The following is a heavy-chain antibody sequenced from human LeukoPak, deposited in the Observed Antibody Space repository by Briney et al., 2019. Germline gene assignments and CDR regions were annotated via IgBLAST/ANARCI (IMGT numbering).Heavy chain of an antibody. CDR2: INPNSGGT. Sequence: ASVKVSCKASGYTFSTYAINWVRQAPGQGLEWMGWINPNSGGTNYAQKFQGRVTMTRDTSISTAYMELSRLRSDDTAVYYCARGHLYYYYMDVWGKGTTVTISS. V-gene: IGHV1-2*02. CDR1: GYTFSTYA. J-gene: IGHJ6*03. CDR3: ARGHLYYYYMDV.